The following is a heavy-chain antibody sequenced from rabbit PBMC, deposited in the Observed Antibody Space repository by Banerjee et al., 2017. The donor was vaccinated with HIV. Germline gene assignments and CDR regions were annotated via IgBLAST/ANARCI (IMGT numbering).Heavy chain of an antibody. V-gene: IGHV1S45*01. CDR2: IVAGSSGTT. J-gene: IGHJ4*01. CDR3: ARSGSSGGFSYFNL. D-gene: IGHD1-1*01. Sequence: QEQLVESGGGLVQPEGSLTLTCKASGFTLSSSDYMCWVRQAPGKGLEWIGCIVAGSSGTTYYASWAKGRFTISKTSSTTVTLQMTSLTAADTATYFCARSGSSGGFSYFNLWGQGTLVTVS. CDR1: GFTLSSSDY.